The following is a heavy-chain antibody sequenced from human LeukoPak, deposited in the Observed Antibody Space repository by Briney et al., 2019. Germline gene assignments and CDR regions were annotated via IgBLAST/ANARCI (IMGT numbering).Heavy chain of an antibody. J-gene: IGHJ4*02. CDR2: ISGSGGST. D-gene: IGHD2-2*01. Sequence: PGGSLRLSCAASGFTFSSYAMSWVRQAPGKGLEWVSAISGSGGSTYYADSVKGRFTISRDNSKNTLYLQMNSLRAEDTAVYYCEKGPGYCSSTSCFRPYFDYWGQGTLVTVSS. V-gene: IGHV3-23*01. CDR1: GFTFSSYA. CDR3: EKGPGYCSSTSCFRPYFDY.